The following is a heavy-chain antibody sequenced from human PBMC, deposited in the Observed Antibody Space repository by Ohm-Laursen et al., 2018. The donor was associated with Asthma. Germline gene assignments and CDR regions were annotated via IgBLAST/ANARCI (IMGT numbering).Heavy chain of an antibody. J-gene: IGHJ6*02. CDR2: INHSGST. Sequence: SETLSLTCAVYGGSFSGYYWSWIRQPPGKGLEWIGEINHSGSTNYNPSLKSRVTVSVDTSKNQFSLKLSSVTAADTAVYYCARRNYYYYGMDVWGQGTTVTVSS. CDR1: GGSFSGYY. CDR3: ARRNYYYYGMDV. V-gene: IGHV4-34*01.